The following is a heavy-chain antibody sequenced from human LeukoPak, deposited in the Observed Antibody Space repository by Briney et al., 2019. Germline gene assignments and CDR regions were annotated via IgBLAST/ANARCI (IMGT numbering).Heavy chain of an antibody. D-gene: IGHD6-6*01. V-gene: IGHV3-23*01. Sequence: GGSLRLSCAASGLTFSSHWMNWVRQAPGKGLEWVSSISESGGSKYHADSVKGRFTISRDNSPNTLYLQMNSLRAEDTAVYYCAKRAAARTLDYWGQGTLVTVSS. CDR2: ISESGGSK. CDR1: GLTFSSHW. CDR3: AKRAAARTLDY. J-gene: IGHJ4*02.